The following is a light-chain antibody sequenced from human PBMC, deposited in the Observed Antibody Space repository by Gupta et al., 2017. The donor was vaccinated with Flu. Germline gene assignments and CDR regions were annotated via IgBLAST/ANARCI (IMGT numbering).Light chain of an antibody. V-gene: IGLV1-44*01. J-gene: IGLJ2*01. Sequence: QSVLTQPPSASGTPGQRVTISCSGSSSNIGTNTVNWYQQLPGTAPKLLIYTNNQRPSGVPDRFSGSKSGTSASLAISGLQSEDEANYYCAAWDDSLNGHLVFGGGTRLTVV. CDR3: AAWDDSLNGHLV. CDR1: SSNIGTNT. CDR2: TNN.